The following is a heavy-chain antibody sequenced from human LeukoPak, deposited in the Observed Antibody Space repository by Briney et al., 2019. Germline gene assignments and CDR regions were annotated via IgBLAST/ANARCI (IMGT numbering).Heavy chain of an antibody. J-gene: IGHJ4*02. CDR3: ARDYLPSKYYDSSGWDY. CDR2: ISGSGGST. D-gene: IGHD3-22*01. CDR1: GFTFSSYA. V-gene: IGHV3-23*01. Sequence: GGSLRLSCAASGFTFSSYAMSWVRQAPGKGLEWVSAISGSGGSTYYADSVKGRFTISRDNSKNTLYLQMNSLRAEDTAVYYCARDYLPSKYYDSSGWDYWGQGTLVTVSS.